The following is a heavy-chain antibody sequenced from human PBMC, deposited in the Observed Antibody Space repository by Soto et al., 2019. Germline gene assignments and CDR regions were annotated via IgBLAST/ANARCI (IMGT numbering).Heavy chain of an antibody. CDR3: ATANTYSYDSSGYYYQSGFDY. J-gene: IGHJ4*02. CDR1: GFTFSSYG. Sequence: QVQLVESGGGVAQPGRSLRLSCAASGFTFSSYGMHWVRQAPGKGLERVAVISYDGSNKYYADSVKGRFTISRDNSKNTQYLPRNSMRAEDSAVYYCATANTYSYDSSGYYYQSGFDYWGQGTLVTVSS. CDR2: ISYDGSNK. V-gene: IGHV3-30*03. D-gene: IGHD3-22*01.